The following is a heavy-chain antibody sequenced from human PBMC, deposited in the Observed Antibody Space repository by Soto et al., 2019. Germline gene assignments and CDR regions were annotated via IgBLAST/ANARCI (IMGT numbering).Heavy chain of an antibody. CDR3: ARWAGQVRDYGGPFDY. V-gene: IGHV1-18*04. CDR1: GERFTTYG. J-gene: IGHJ4*02. Sequence: SAKGSCKASGERFTTYGISWVRQAHGQGLEWMGWISTYNTNTNYAPKFQGRLLLTTDTSTTTAHMELRSLRPDDTAVYYCARWAGQVRDYGGPFDYWVQGTLVTVSS. CDR2: ISTYNTNT. D-gene: IGHD4-17*01.